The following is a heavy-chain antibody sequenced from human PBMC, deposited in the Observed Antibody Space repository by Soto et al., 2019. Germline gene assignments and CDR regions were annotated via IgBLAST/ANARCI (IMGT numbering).Heavy chain of an antibody. CDR3: AIGVRLSAYRYYYMDV. CDR1: GYTFSNFG. D-gene: IGHD3-10*02. CDR2: INPDNGDT. V-gene: IGHV1-18*01. J-gene: IGHJ6*03. Sequence: QVQLVQSGAEVKKPGASLKVSCKASGYTFSNFGVSWVRQAPGQGLEWIGWINPDNGDTNYGQKFQGRATMTTDTFTNTAYMEVRGLRSDDTAVYYCAIGVRLSAYRYYYMDVWGEGTTVTVSS.